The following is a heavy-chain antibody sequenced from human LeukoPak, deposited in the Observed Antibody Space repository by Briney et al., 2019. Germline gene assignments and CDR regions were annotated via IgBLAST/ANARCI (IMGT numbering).Heavy chain of an antibody. V-gene: IGHV3-23*01. CDR3: AKDGNYYGSGRRVNWFDP. CDR1: GFTFSSYA. Sequence: GGSLRLSCAASGFTFSSYAMSWVRQAPGKGLEWVSTISGSGGTTYYADSVKGRFTISRDNSKNTLYLQMNSLRAEDTAVYYCAKDGNYYGSGRRVNWFDPWGQGTLVTVSS. J-gene: IGHJ5*02. D-gene: IGHD3-10*01. CDR2: ISGSGGTT.